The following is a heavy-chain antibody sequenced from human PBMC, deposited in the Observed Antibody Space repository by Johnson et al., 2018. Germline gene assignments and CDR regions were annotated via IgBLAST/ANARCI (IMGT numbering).Heavy chain of an antibody. CDR2: IKSKTDGGTI. J-gene: IGHJ3*02. Sequence: VQLVESGGGLVKPGGSLRLSCVASGFTFSNAWMSWVRQAPGKGLEWVGRIKSKTDGGTIDYAAPVKGSFTISRDDSKNTLYLQMNSLNTEETALYYCTTDKSSGYCGGDCYRGRAFDIWGQGTMVTVSS. V-gene: IGHV3-15*01. CDR1: GFTFSNAW. D-gene: IGHD2-21*02. CDR3: TTDKSSGYCGGDCYRGRAFDI.